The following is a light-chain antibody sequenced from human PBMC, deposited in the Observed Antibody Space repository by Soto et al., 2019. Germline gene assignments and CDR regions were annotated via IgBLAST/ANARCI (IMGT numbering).Light chain of an antibody. J-gene: IGKJ4*01. Sequence: EIVMTQSPATLSVSPGERATLSCRASQSVSSNLAWYQQKPGQAPRLLIYGAFTRATGIPARFSGSGSGTKFTLTISSLQSEDFAVYYCQQYNNWPLTFGGGTRWIS. CDR3: QQYNNWPLT. CDR1: QSVSSN. V-gene: IGKV3-15*01. CDR2: GAF.